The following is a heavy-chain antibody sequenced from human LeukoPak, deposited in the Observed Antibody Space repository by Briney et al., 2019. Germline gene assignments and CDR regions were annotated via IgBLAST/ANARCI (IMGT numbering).Heavy chain of an antibody. J-gene: IGHJ4*02. V-gene: IGHV3-49*04. D-gene: IGHD3-22*01. CDR2: IRSKGHGGTT. CDR1: GFTFGEYG. CDR3: TLTLIVVARSHFDY. Sequence: GGSLRLSCTASGFTFGEYGMSWVRQAPGKGLEWIGFIRSKGHGGTTEYAASVKGRFTISRDDSKSIAYLQLNSLKPEDTAVYYCTLTLIVVARSHFDYWGQGTLVTVSS.